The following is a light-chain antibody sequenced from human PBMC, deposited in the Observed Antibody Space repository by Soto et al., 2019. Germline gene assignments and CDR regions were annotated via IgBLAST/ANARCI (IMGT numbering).Light chain of an antibody. V-gene: IGLV2-14*01. CDR3: SSYTTGSTLV. CDR1: RSDVGGYNY. CDR2: EVS. Sequence: QSALTQPASVSGSPGQSITISCTGTRSDVGGYNYVSWYRQDPGKAPKLIIYEVSNRPSGVSNRFSGSKSGNTASLTISGLQSEDEAYYYCSSYTTGSTLVLGGGTQLTVL. J-gene: IGLJ7*01.